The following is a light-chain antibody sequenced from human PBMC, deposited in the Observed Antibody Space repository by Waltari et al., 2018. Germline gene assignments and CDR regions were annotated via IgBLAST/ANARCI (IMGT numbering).Light chain of an antibody. J-gene: IGKJ1*01. CDR1: QSISSY. CDR2: AES. CDR3: QQSYSTPQT. Sequence: IQMTQSPSYLSASLVYRVTITFRASQSISSYLNWYEQEPGKGAKLLTSAESSLQSGVPSRFSGSGSGTDFTLTISSLQPEDFATYYCQQSYSTPQTFGQGTKVEIK. V-gene: IGKV1-39*01.